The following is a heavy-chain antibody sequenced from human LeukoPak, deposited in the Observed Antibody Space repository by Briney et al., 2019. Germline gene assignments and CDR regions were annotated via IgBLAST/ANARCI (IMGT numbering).Heavy chain of an antibody. V-gene: IGHV3-66*01. J-gene: IGHJ3*02. CDR1: GFTFSDYY. D-gene: IGHD6-19*01. CDR3: ARIAVAAFDI. CDR2: IYSGGST. Sequence: GGSLGLSCAASGFTFSDYYMSWIRQAPGKGLEWVSVIYSGGSTYYADSVKGRFTISRDNSKNTLYLQMNSLRAEDTAVYYCARIAVAAFDIWGQGTMVTVSS.